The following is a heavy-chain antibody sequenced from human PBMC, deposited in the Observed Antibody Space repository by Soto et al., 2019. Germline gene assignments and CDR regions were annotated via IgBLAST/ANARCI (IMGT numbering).Heavy chain of an antibody. CDR2: IYHSGST. V-gene: IGHV4-4*02. CDR1: GGSISSSNW. CDR3: ALGVMITFGEVGGGMDV. J-gene: IGHJ6*02. Sequence: QVQLQESGPGLVKPSGTLSLTCAVSGGSISSSNWWSWVRQPPGKGLEWIGEIYHSGSTNYNPSLKFRVTISVDKSKNQFSLKLSSVTAADTAVYYCALGVMITFGEVGGGMDVWGQGTTVTVSS. D-gene: IGHD3-16*01.